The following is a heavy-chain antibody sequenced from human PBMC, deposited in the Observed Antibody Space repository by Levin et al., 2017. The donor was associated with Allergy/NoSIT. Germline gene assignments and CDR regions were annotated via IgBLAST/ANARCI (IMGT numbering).Heavy chain of an antibody. CDR1: GFTFSSYA. CDR3: AKRADTAMAQEDY. D-gene: IGHD5-18*01. CDR2: ISYDGSNK. Sequence: GESLKISCAASGFTFSSYAMHWVRQAPGKGLEWVAVISYDGSNKYYADSVKGRFTISRDNSKNTLYLQMNSLRAEDTAVYYCAKRADTAMAQEDYWGQGTLVTVSS. V-gene: IGHV3-30-3*01. J-gene: IGHJ4*02.